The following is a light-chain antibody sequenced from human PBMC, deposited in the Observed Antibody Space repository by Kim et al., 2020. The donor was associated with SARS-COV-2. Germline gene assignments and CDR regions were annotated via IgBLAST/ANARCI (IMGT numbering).Light chain of an antibody. CDR1: RGISNG. V-gene: IGKV1-27*01. J-gene: IGKJ2*01. CDR2: AAS. CDR3: LQDYTTPYT. Sequence: TSIGDRVTINSRTSRGISNGLAWYQQKAGQAPALLIYAASRLQSGVPSRFSGSGSRTDFTLAISSLQPEDVAIYYCLQDYTTPYTFGQGTKLEI.